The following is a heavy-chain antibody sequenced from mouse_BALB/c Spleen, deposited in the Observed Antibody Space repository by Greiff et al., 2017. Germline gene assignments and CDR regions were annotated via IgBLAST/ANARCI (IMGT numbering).Heavy chain of an antibody. CDR3: ARKDYGSSAFAY. CDR2: ISSGSSTI. J-gene: IGHJ3*01. V-gene: IGHV5-17*02. CDR1: GFTFSSFG. Sequence: EVKLVESGGGLVQPGGSRKLSCAASGFTFSSFGMHWVRQAPEKGLEWVAYISSGSSTIYYADTVKGRFTISRDNPKNTLFLQMTSLRSEDTAMYYCARKDYGSSAFAYWGQGTLVTVSA. D-gene: IGHD1-1*01.